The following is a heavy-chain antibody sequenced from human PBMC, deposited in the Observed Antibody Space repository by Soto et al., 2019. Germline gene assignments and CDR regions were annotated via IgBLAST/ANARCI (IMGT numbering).Heavy chain of an antibody. V-gene: IGHV3-15*01. CDR1: GFTFSNAW. J-gene: IGHJ4*02. CDR2: IKSKTAGGTT. CDR3: TTAPISSPPY. Sequence: EVQLVESGGGLVKPGGSLRLSCAASGFTFSNAWMSWVRQAPGKGLEWVGRIKSKTAGGTTDYAAPVKGRFTISRDDSKNTLYLQMNSLKTEDTAVYYCTTAPISSPPYWGQGTLVTVSS.